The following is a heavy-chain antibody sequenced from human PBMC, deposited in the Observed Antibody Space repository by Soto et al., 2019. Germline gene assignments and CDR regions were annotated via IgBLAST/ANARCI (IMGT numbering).Heavy chain of an antibody. Sequence: QLQLQESGPGLVKPSETLSLTCTVSGVSITTSSYFWGWIRQPPGKGLEWIGSVYYSGSTYYNPYLKSRLNISVDTSKNQFYLKLTSVTAADTAVYYCANTLRGDYSFFQHWGQGSLVTVSS. V-gene: IGHV4-39*01. CDR1: GVSITTSSYF. J-gene: IGHJ1*01. D-gene: IGHD4-17*01. CDR2: VYYSGST. CDR3: ANTLRGDYSFFQH.